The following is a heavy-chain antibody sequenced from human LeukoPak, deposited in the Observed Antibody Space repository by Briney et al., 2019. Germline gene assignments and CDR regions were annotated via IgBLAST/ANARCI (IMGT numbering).Heavy chain of an antibody. V-gene: IGHV3-23*01. Sequence: PSETLSLTCTVSGGSISSSSYYWGWIRQPPGKGLEWVSGISGSGGSTYYADSVKGRFTISRDNSKNTLYVQMNSLRAEDTAVYYCAKDRTTMIPGDAFDIWGQGTMVTVTS. CDR1: GGSISSSSYY. CDR2: ISGSGGST. CDR3: AKDRTTMIPGDAFDI. D-gene: IGHD3-22*01. J-gene: IGHJ3*02.